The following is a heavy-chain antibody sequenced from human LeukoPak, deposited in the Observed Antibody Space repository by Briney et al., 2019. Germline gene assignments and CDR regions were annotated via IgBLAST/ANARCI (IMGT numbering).Heavy chain of an antibody. CDR1: GFTFSSYA. CDR2: ISGSGGST. V-gene: IGHV3-23*01. D-gene: IGHD2-2*01. CDR3: ARVPAALNDAFDI. Sequence: GGSLRLSCAASGFTFSSYAMSWVRQAPGKGLEWVSAISGSGGSTYYADSVKGRFTISRDNSKNTLYLQMNSLRAEDTAVYYCARVPAALNDAFDIWGQGTMVTVPS. J-gene: IGHJ3*02.